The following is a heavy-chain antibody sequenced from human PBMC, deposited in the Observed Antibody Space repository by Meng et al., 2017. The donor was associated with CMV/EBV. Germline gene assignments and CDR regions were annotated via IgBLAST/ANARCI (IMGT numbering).Heavy chain of an antibody. CDR1: GFTFSSYW. J-gene: IGHJ6*02. CDR3: ARADIVVVPAARKVYYYYGMDV. CDR2: IKQDGSEK. D-gene: IGHD2-2*01. V-gene: IGHV3-7*01. Sequence: RGSLRLSCAASGFTFSSYWMSWVRQAPGKGLEWVANIKQDGSEKYYVNSVKGRFTISRDNAKNSLYLQMNSLRAEDTAVYYCARADIVVVPAARKVYYYYGMDVWGQGTTVTVSS.